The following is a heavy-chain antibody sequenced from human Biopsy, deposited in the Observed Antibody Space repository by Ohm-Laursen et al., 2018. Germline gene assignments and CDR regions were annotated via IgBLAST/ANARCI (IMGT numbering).Heavy chain of an antibody. CDR3: ARSNGYGDYRFDD. V-gene: IGHV4-34*01. CDR2: INHSGRT. D-gene: IGHD4-11*01. CDR1: GESFNGYY. Sequence: SDTLSLTCAVYGESFNGYYWSWIRQTPGKGLEWIGEINHSGRTNYNPSLKSRVTISVDTSKNQFSLKVRSVTAADTAVYYCARSNGYGDYRFDDWGQGTLVTVAS. J-gene: IGHJ4*02.